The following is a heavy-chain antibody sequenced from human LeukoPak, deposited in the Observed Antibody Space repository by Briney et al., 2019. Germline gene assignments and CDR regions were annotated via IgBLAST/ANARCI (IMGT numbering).Heavy chain of an antibody. CDR2: MSGSGGGT. V-gene: IGHV3-23*01. CDR1: GFTFSYYA. CDR3: ARAERSSTSSLTGY. D-gene: IGHD2-2*01. J-gene: IGHJ4*02. Sequence: GGSLRLSCAASGFTFSYYAMSWVRQAPGKGLEWVSSMSGSGGGTYYADFVKGRFTISRDSSKNTLYLQMNSLRAEDTAVYYCARAERSSTSSLTGYWGQGTLVTVSS.